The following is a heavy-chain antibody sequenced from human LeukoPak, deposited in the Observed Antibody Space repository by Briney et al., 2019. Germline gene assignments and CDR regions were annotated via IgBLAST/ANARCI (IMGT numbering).Heavy chain of an antibody. CDR3: ARTTMVRGTYYMDV. J-gene: IGHJ6*03. V-gene: IGHV4-59*01. CDR1: GGSISSYY. D-gene: IGHD3-10*01. Sequence: PSETLSLTCTVSGGSISSYYWSWIRQPPGKGLEWIGCIYCSGYTNYKSSLKSRVTISVDTSKNQFSLRLSSVTAADTAVYYCARTTMVRGTYYMDVWGKGTTVTVSS. CDR2: IYCSGYT.